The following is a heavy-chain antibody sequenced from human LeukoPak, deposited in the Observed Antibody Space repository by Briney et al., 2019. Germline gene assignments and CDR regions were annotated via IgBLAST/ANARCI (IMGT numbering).Heavy chain of an antibody. D-gene: IGHD3-10*01. CDR3: ARARGDLDY. V-gene: IGHV4-61*02. CDR1: GGSISSGSYY. Sequence: SETLSLTCTVSGGSISSGSYYWSWIRQPAGKGLEWIGRIYTSGSTNYNPSLKSRVTISVDTSRNQFSLKLSSVTAADTAVYYCARARGDLDYWGQGTLVTVSS. CDR2: IYTSGST. J-gene: IGHJ4*02.